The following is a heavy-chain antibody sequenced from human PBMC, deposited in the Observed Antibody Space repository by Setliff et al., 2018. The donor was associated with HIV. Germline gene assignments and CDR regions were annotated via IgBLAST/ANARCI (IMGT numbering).Heavy chain of an antibody. J-gene: IGHJ6*03. CDR1: GGSISSRSPYY. CDR2: IYPGNT. Sequence: SETLSLTCSVSGGSISSRSPYYWGWIRQPPGKGLEWIGSIYPGNTYYNPSLKSRVTISLDTSNNQFFLKLTSVTAADTAVYYCARTGRSSTWWGLHYYYYMDVWGKGTTVTVSS. V-gene: IGHV4-39*01. D-gene: IGHD2-21*02. CDR3: ARTGRSSTWWGLHYYYYMDV.